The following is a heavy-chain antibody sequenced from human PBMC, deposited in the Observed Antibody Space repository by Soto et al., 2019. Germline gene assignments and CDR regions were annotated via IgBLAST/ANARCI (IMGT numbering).Heavy chain of an antibody. CDR3: ARDHGGDSYWYFDL. CDR2: ISYDGSNK. Sequence: QVQLVESGGGVVQPGRSLRLSCAASGFTFSIYAMHWVRQAPGKGLEWVAVISYDGSNKYYADSVKGRFTISRDNSKNMLYLQMHSLRAEDTAVYYCARDHGGDSYWYFDLWGRGTLVTVSS. D-gene: IGHD3-16*01. J-gene: IGHJ2*01. V-gene: IGHV3-30-3*01. CDR1: GFTFSIYA.